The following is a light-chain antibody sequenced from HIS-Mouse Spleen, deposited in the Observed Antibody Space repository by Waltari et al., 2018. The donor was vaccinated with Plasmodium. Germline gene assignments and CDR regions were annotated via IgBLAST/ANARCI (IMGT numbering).Light chain of an antibody. V-gene: IGKV1-5*03. CDR3: QQYNSYWT. Sequence: DIQMTQSPSTLSHSLGTRFTIPCRASQSISSLLNWYQQKPGKAPKLLIYKASSLESGVPSRFSGSGSGTEFTLTISSLQPDDFATYYCQQYNSYWTFGQGTKVEIK. J-gene: IGKJ1*01. CDR1: QSISSL. CDR2: KAS.